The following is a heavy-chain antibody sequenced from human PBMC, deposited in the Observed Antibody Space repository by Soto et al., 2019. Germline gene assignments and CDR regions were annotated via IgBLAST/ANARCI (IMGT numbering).Heavy chain of an antibody. CDR1: GFTFSSYA. J-gene: IGHJ4*02. CDR3: ARGQLPAATTYFDF. D-gene: IGHD2-15*01. V-gene: IGHV3-33*01. CDR2: IWFDGSNK. Sequence: GGSLRLSCAASGFTFSSYAIHWVRQAPGKGLEWVAIIWFDGSNKYYADSVRGRFSISRDNSKNTLFLQMDSLRAEDTAVYYCARGQLPAATTYFDFWGQGTLVTVSS.